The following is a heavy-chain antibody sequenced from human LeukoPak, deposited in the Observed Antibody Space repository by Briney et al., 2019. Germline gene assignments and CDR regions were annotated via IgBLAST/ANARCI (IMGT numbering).Heavy chain of an antibody. CDR2: ISSSSSYI. CDR3: ARDVGIAAAGQNDAFDI. Sequence: PGGSLRLSCAASGFTFSSYSMNWVRQAPGKGLEWVSSISSSSSYIYYADSAKGRFTISRDNAKNSLYLQMNSLRAEDTAVYYCARDVGIAAAGQNDAFDIWGQGTMVTVSS. J-gene: IGHJ3*02. CDR1: GFTFSSYS. D-gene: IGHD6-13*01. V-gene: IGHV3-21*01.